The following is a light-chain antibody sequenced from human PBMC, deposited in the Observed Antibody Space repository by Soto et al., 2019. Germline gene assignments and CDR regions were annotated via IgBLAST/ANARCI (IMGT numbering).Light chain of an antibody. CDR1: SSDVGAYNY. CDR3: CSYAGSDTYVV. CDR2: DVS. J-gene: IGLJ2*01. V-gene: IGLV2-11*01. Sequence: QPVLTQPRSVSGSPGQSVTISCTGTSSDVGAYNYVSWYQQHPGKAPKLMIYDVSKRPSGVPDHFSGSKSGNTASLTISGLQAEDEADYYCCSYAGSDTYVVFGGGTKVTVL.